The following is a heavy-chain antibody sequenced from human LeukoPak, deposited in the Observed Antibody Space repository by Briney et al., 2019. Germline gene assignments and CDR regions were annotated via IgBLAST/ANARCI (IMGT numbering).Heavy chain of an antibody. D-gene: IGHD1-26*01. CDR2: IYYSGST. J-gene: IGHJ3*02. V-gene: IGHV4-30-4*08. CDR1: GGSISSGDYY. Sequence: SETLSLTCTGSGGSISSGDYYWSWIRQPPGKGLEWIGNIYYSGSTYYNPSLKSRVTISVDTSKNQLSLKLSSVTAADTAVYYCALGGGYYSGAFDIWGQGTMVTVSS. CDR3: ALGGGYYSGAFDI.